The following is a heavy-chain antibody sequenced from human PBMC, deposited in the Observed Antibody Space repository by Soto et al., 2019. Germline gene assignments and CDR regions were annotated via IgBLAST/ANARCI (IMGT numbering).Heavy chain of an antibody. CDR3: ARYPDFFGSGSFYRHFDY. CDR2: ISGSGSTA. V-gene: IGHV3-23*01. J-gene: IGHJ4*02. D-gene: IGHD3-10*01. Sequence: EVQLLESGGGSVQPGGSLRLSCAASGFAFNSYAMNWVRRAPGKGLEWVSVISGSGSTANYADSVKGRFTISRDNSRNTLSLQMNSLRVEDTAVYYCARYPDFFGSGSFYRHFDYWGPGTLVTVAS. CDR1: GFAFNSYA.